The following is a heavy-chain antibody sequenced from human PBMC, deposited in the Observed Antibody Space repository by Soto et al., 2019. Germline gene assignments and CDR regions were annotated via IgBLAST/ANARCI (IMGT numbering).Heavy chain of an antibody. V-gene: IGHV4-34*01. J-gene: IGHJ5*02. CDR1: GGSFSGYY. CDR3: ARGRIAAAGKGWFDP. CDR2: INHSGST. D-gene: IGHD6-13*01. Sequence: SETLSLTCAVYGGSFSGYYWSWIRQPPGKGLEWIGEINHSGSTNYNPSLKSRVTISVDTSKNQFSLKLSSVTAADTAVYYCARGRIAAAGKGWFDPWGQGTLVTVSS.